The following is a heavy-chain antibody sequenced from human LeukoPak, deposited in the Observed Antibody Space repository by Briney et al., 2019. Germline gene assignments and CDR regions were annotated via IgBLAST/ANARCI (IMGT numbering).Heavy chain of an antibody. CDR3: ARSEVVPAATFLYFDY. D-gene: IGHD2-2*01. V-gene: IGHV4-38-2*02. CDR2: IYHSGST. Sequence: SETLSLTCTVSGYSISSGYYWGWLRQPPRKGLEWIGSIYHSGSTYYNPSLKSRVTISVDTSKNQFSLKLSSVTAADTAVYYCARSEVVPAATFLYFDYWGQGTLVTVSS. CDR1: GYSISSGYY. J-gene: IGHJ4*02.